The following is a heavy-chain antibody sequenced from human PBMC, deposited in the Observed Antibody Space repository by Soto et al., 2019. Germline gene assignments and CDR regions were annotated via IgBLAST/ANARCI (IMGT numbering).Heavy chain of an antibody. CDR1: GGSLSSYY. V-gene: IGHV4-59*01. Sequence: SETLSLTCTVSGGSLSSYYWTWIRQSPGKGLEWIGYVYFSGNANYNPSLKSRVTISIDTSKNQFSLSLASVTAADTAFYYCGSVRPSGYVLSWGQGTLVTVSS. J-gene: IGHJ5*02. D-gene: IGHD6-25*01. CDR3: GSVRPSGYVLS. CDR2: VYFSGNA.